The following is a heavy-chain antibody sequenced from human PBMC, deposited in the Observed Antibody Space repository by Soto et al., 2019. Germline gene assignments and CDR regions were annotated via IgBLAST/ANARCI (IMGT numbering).Heavy chain of an antibody. Sequence: GGSLRLSCAASGFSFEDYTMHWVRHTPGKGPEWISLISWDGGRTLYSDSVKGRFIISRDNSKNSLYLQMNSLTTEDTALYFCAGDSYDVLTGQKRYFDHWGQGTLVTVSS. J-gene: IGHJ4*02. V-gene: IGHV3-43*01. D-gene: IGHD3-9*01. CDR2: ISWDGGRT. CDR1: GFSFEDYT. CDR3: AGDSYDVLTGQKRYFDH.